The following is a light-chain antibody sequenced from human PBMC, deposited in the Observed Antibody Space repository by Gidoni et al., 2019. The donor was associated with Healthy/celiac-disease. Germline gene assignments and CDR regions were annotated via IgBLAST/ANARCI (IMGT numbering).Light chain of an antibody. CDR3: AAWDDSLNGHVV. J-gene: IGLJ2*01. CDR1: SSNNGSNT. CDR2: SNK. V-gene: IGLV1-44*01. Sequence: QSVLTQPPSASGTPAQRVTISCSGSSSNNGSNTVNWYQQLPGTAPKPLIYSNKQRPSGVPDRFSGSKSGTSASLASSGLQSEDEADYYCAAWDDSLNGHVVFGGGTKLTVL.